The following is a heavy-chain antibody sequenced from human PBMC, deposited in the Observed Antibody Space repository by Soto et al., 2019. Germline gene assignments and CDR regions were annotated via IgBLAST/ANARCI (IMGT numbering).Heavy chain of an antibody. J-gene: IGHJ4*02. CDR1: GFSLSTSGVG. V-gene: IGHV2-5*02. CDR2: IYWDDDK. CDR3: AHSRVAGFDQYYFDY. D-gene: IGHD6-19*01. Sequence: QITLKESGPTLVKPTQTLTLTCTFSGFSLSTSGVGVGWIRQPPGKALEWLALIYWDDDKRYSPSLKSRLTITKDTSKNQVVLTMTNMDPLDTATYYCAHSRVAGFDQYYFDYWGQGTLVTVSS.